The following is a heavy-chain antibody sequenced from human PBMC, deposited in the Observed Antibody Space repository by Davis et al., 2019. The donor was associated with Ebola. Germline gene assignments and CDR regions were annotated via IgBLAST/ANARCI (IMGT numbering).Heavy chain of an antibody. CDR1: GGSFSGYY. J-gene: IGHJ4*02. CDR3: ARHSRIGGRPDDY. CDR2: INHSGST. D-gene: IGHD6-6*01. Sequence: SETPSLTCAVYGGSFSGYYWSWIRQPPGKGLAWIGEINHSGSTNYNPSLKSRVTISVDTSKNQLSLRLGAVTAADTGLYFCARHSRIGGRPDDYWGQGALVTVSS. V-gene: IGHV4-34*01.